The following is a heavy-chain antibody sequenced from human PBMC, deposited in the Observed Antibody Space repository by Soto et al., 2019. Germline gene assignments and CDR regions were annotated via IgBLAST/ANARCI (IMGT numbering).Heavy chain of an antibody. V-gene: IGHV1-3*01. Sequence: GASVKVSCKASGYTFTSYAMHWVRQAPGQRLEWMGWINAGNGNTKYSQKFQGRVTITRDTSASTAYMELSSLRSEDTAVYYCARDRDSGYSSSRTGMDVWGQGTTVTVSS. J-gene: IGHJ6*02. CDR2: INAGNGNT. D-gene: IGHD6-13*01. CDR1: GYTFTSYA. CDR3: ARDRDSGYSSSRTGMDV.